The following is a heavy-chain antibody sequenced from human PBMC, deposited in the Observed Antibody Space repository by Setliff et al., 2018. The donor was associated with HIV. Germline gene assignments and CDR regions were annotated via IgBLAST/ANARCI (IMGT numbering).Heavy chain of an antibody. CDR3: ARAPSLDTATVSRWGYYFDY. V-gene: IGHV4-34*01. J-gene: IGHJ4*02. D-gene: IGHD5-18*01. CDR1: GGSFSGYY. CDR2: INHSGST. Sequence: PSETLSLTCAVYGGSFSGYYWSWIRQPPGKGLEWIGEINHSGSTNYNPSLKSRVTISLDTSKNQFSLKLSSVTAADTAVYYCARAPSLDTATVSRWGYYFDYWGQGTLVTV.